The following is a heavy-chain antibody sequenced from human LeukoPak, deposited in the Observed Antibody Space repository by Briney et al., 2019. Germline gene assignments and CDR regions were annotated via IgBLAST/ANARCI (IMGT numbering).Heavy chain of an antibody. CDR3: AKTNPSIVVGTLLDY. V-gene: IGHV4-39*07. CDR1: GGSISSSSYY. Sequence: PSETLSLTCTVSGGSISSSSYYWGWIRQPPGKGLEWIGSIYYSGSTYYNPSLKSRVTISVDTSKNQFSLKLSSVTAADTAVYYCAKTNPSIVVGTLLDYWGQGTLVTVSS. J-gene: IGHJ4*02. CDR2: IYYSGST. D-gene: IGHD3-22*01.